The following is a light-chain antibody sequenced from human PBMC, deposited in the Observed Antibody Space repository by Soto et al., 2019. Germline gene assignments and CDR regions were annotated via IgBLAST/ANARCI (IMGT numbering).Light chain of an antibody. CDR3: MQLLQTPLT. V-gene: IGKV2-28*01. CDR2: LGS. Sequence: DIMMTQSPLSLPVTPGEPASSSCRSSQRLIHSNGYNYLACFLQKAGQSPQLLIYLGSSRAAGVPDRFSGSGSGTDFTLQISRVEAEDVGVYYCMQLLQTPLTFGGGTKVDIK. J-gene: IGKJ4*01. CDR1: QRLIHSNGYNY.